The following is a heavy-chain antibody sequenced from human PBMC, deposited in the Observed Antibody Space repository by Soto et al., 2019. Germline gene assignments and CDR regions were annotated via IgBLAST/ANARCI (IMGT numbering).Heavy chain of an antibody. D-gene: IGHD3-22*01. CDR3: ATVVEDYYDSSGYYSRFDP. Sequence: GASVTVSCKVSGYTLTELSMPWVRKAPGKGLEWMGGFDPEDGETIYAQKFQGRVTMTEDTSTDTAYMELSSLRSEDTAVYYCATVVEDYYDSSGYYSRFDPWGQGTLVTVSS. V-gene: IGHV1-24*01. J-gene: IGHJ5*02. CDR2: FDPEDGET. CDR1: GYTLTELS.